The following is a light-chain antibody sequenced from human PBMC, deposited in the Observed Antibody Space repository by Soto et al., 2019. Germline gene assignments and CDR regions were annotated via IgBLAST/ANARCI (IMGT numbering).Light chain of an antibody. J-gene: IGKJ1*01. CDR1: RSVSSSF. V-gene: IGKV3-20*01. CDR3: QQYGSSPWT. CDR2: GAS. Sequence: EIALKQSPGTLSLSPGGRATLSCSASRSVSSSFLAWYQQKPGQAPRLLIYGASSRATGIPDRFSGSGSGTDFTLTISRLEPEDFAVYYCQQYGSSPWTFGQGTKVDI.